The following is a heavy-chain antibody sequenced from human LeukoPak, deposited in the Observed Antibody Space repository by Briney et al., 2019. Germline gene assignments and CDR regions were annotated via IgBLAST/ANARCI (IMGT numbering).Heavy chain of an antibody. CDR3: ARWGAYDSSGYCFDY. CDR2: ISAYNGNT. CDR1: GYTFTSYG. Sequence: GASVKVSCKASGYTFTSYGISWVRQAPGQGLEWMGWISAYNGNTNYAQKLQGRVTMTTDTSTSTAYMELRSLRSDDTAVYYCARWGAYDSSGYCFDYWGQGTLVTVSS. J-gene: IGHJ4*02. D-gene: IGHD3-22*01. V-gene: IGHV1-18*01.